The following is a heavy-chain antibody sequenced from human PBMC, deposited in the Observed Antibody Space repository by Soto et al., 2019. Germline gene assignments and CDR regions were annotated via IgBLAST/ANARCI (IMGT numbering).Heavy chain of an antibody. D-gene: IGHD3-9*01. CDR3: ASPQYFA. CDR2: ISPSGAT. Sequence: QLQLQESGPGLVQASETLSLTCNVSGGSISGSSYYWGWIRQPPGKGLEWIASISPSGATHYDPAXNXRXXISVHMSKNQFSLKLTSVTAADTAIYYCASPQYFAWGQGTLVSVSS. CDR1: GGSISGSSYY. J-gene: IGHJ4*02. V-gene: IGHV4-39*01.